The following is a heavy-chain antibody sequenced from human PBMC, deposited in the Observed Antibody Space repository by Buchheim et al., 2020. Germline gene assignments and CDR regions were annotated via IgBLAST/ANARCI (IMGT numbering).Heavy chain of an antibody. Sequence: QLQLQESGSGLVKPSQTLSLTCAVSGGSISSGGYSWSWIRQPPGKGLEWIGYIYHSGSTYYNPSLKSRVTISVDTSKNQFSLKLSSVTAADTAVYYCARDRRYYYDSSGYKFNYYYYYGMDVWGQGTT. CDR1: GGSISSGGYS. CDR3: ARDRRYYYDSSGYKFNYYYYYGMDV. J-gene: IGHJ6*02. V-gene: IGHV4-30-2*05. D-gene: IGHD3-22*01. CDR2: IYHSGST.